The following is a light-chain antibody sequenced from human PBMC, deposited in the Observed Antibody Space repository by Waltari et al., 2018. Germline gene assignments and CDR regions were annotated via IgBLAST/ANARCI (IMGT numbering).Light chain of an antibody. CDR3: SVKRGSNTVV. CDR2: DVS. Sequence: QSALTQPASVSGSPGQSITISCTGASSAFYNYVCWYQHHPGKAPKLMIYDVSNRPSGVSNRVSGSNAGSTASLTISGVQAEDEADYYCSVKRGSNTVVFGGGTKLTVL. CDR1: SSAFYNY. V-gene: IGLV2-14*03. J-gene: IGLJ2*01.